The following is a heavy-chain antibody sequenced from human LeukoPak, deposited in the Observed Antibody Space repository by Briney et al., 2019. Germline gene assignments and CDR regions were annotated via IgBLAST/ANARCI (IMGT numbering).Heavy chain of an antibody. D-gene: IGHD6-19*01. CDR2: INPSGITT. Sequence: ASVKVSCKASGFTFTSYWMHWVRQAPGQGLEWMGVINPSGITTIYAQKFQGRVTITADKSTSTAYMELSSLRSEDTAVYYCARGSIAVAGPFDYWGQGTLVTVSS. CDR3: ARGSIAVAGPFDY. J-gene: IGHJ4*02. V-gene: IGHV1-46*01. CDR1: GFTFTSYW.